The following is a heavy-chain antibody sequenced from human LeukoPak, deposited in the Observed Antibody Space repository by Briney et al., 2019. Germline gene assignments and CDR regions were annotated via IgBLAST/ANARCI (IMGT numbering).Heavy chain of an antibody. Sequence: GRSLRLSCAASGVSFSDYGMHWVRQAPGKGLEWVAVIWYDGSNKYYADSVRGRFTISRDNSKNTLYLQMNSLRAEDTAVYYCARENGNSYGFLDYWGQGTLVAVSA. J-gene: IGHJ4*02. V-gene: IGHV3-33*01. CDR3: ARENGNSYGFLDY. D-gene: IGHD5-18*01. CDR1: GVSFSDYG. CDR2: IWYDGSNK.